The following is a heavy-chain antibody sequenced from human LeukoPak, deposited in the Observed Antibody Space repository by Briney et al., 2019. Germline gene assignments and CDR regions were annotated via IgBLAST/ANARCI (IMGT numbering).Heavy chain of an antibody. V-gene: IGHV3-7*01. CDR1: GFTFSSYS. J-gene: IGHJ5*02. CDR2: IKEDGSAQ. D-gene: IGHD2-2*01. CDR3: ATSSNAPGNH. Sequence: GGSLRLSCAASGFTFSSYSMNWVRQAPGKGLEWVANIKEDGSAQYYVGSVKGRFTISRDNAKNSLNLQMNSLRAEDTAVYYCATSSNAPGNHWGQGTLVTVSS.